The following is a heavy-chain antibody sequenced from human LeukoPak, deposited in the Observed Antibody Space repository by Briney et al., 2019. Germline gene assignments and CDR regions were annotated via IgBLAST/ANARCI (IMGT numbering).Heavy chain of an antibody. V-gene: IGHV3-15*01. CDR1: GFTFSNAW. CDR3: AKDQGEQWLVKADAFDI. CDR2: IKSKTDGGTT. Sequence: GGSLRLSCAASGFTFSNAWMSWVRQAPGKGLEWVGRIKSKTDGGTTDYAAPVKGRFTISRDNSKNTLYLQMNSLRAEDTAVYYCAKDQGEQWLVKADAFDIWGQGTMVTVSS. D-gene: IGHD6-19*01. J-gene: IGHJ3*02.